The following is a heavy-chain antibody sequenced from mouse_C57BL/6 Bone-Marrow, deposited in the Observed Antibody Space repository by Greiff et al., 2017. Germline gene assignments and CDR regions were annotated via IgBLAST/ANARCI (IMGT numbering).Heavy chain of an antibody. Sequence: QVQLKQSGPELVKPGASVKLSCKASGYTFTSYDINWVKQRPGQGLEWIGWIYPRDGSTKYNEKFKGKATLTVDTSSSTAYMELRSLTSEDSAVYFWARDYGSSYWYFDVWGTGTTVTVSS. V-gene: IGHV1-85*01. CDR3: ARDYGSSYWYFDV. J-gene: IGHJ1*03. CDR1: GYTFTSYD. D-gene: IGHD1-1*01. CDR2: IYPRDGST.